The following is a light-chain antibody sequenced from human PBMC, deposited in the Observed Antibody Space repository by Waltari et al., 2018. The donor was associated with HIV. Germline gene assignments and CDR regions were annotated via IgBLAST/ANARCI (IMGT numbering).Light chain of an antibody. Sequence: QSVLTQPPSASETPGQRVAISCSGSSSDIGSNAVNWYQQIPGTAPKLLIYSNNQRPSGVPDRFSGAKSGTSASLAISGLQSEDEADYYCAAWDDSLNGPHVVFGGGTKLTVL. V-gene: IGLV1-44*01. CDR3: AAWDDSLNGPHVV. CDR1: SSDIGSNA. CDR2: SNN. J-gene: IGLJ2*01.